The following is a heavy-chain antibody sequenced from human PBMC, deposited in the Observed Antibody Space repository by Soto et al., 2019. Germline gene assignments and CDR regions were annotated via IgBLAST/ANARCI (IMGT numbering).Heavy chain of an antibody. V-gene: IGHV4-30-4*01. CDR3: ARTTFYDIFTAYYSLFDY. Sequence: PSETLSLTCTVSGGSISSGDYYWSWIRQPPGKGLEWIGYIYYSGSTYYNTSLKSRVTISVDTSKNQFSLKLSSVTAADTAVYFCARTTFYDIFTAYYSLFDYWGQGTLVTVSS. CDR1: GGSISSGDYY. D-gene: IGHD3-9*01. CDR2: IYYSGST. J-gene: IGHJ4*02.